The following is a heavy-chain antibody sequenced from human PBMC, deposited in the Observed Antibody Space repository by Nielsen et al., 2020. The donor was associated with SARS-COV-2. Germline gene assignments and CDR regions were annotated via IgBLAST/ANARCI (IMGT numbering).Heavy chain of an antibody. V-gene: IGHV3-48*02. J-gene: IGHJ4*02. CDR1: GFNFPSYS. Sequence: GESLKISCAAFGFNFPSYSINWVRQAPGKGLEWISYISSSSRTIYYADSVKGRFTISRDNAKNSLFLQMNSLRDDDTAVYYCARDLRGYCSSTNCQPPTFDYWGQGTLVTVSS. CDR3: ARDLRGYCSSTNCQPPTFDY. CDR2: ISSSSRTI. D-gene: IGHD2-2*01.